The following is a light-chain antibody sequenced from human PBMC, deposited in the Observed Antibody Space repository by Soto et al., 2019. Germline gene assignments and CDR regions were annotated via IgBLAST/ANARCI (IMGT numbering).Light chain of an antibody. Sequence: QSALPQPASVSGSPGQSITISCTGTSSDVGGYNSVSWFQQHPGKAPKLMIYEFSNRPSGVSNRFSGSKSGNTASLTISGLQAEDEADYYCGSYTTSGTVLFGGGTKLTVL. J-gene: IGLJ2*01. CDR3: GSYTTSGTVL. V-gene: IGLV2-14*01. CDR2: EFS. CDR1: SSDVGGYNS.